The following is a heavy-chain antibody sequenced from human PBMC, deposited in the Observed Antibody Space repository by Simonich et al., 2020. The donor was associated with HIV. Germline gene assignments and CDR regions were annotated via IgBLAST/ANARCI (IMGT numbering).Heavy chain of an antibody. V-gene: IGHV4-34*01. Sequence: QVQLQQWAAGLLKPSETLSLTCAVYGGSFSGYYWSWIRQPPGKGLEWIGEINHSGSTNYNPSLKSRVTISVDTSKNQFSLKLSSVTAADTAVYYCARRHPTTVTTPYFDYWGQGTLVTVSS. CDR2: INHSGST. D-gene: IGHD4-17*01. CDR3: ARRHPTTVTTPYFDY. J-gene: IGHJ4*02. CDR1: GGSFSGYY.